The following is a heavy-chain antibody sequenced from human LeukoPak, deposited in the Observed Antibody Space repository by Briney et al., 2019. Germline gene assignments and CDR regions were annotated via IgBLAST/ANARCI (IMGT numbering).Heavy chain of an antibody. D-gene: IGHD2-2*01. CDR1: GGSFSGYY. Sequence: SETLSLTCAVYGGSFSGYYWSWIRQPPGKGLEWIGEINHSGSTNYNPSLKSRVTISVDTSKNQFSLKLSSVTAADTAVYYCARLGCSSTSCPAYYYYYMDVWGKGTTVTVSS. V-gene: IGHV4-34*01. CDR3: ARLGCSSTSCPAYYYYYMDV. CDR2: INHSGST. J-gene: IGHJ6*03.